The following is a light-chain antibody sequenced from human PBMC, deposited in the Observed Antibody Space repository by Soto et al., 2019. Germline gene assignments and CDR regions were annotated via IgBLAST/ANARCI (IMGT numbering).Light chain of an antibody. V-gene: IGLV2-14*01. CDR2: EAS. J-gene: IGLJ1*01. Sequence: QSVLTQPPSASGSPGQSVTISCTGTSNDVGGYNYVSWYQQHPGKAPKLIIYEASNRPSGVSNRFSGSKSGNTASLTISGLQAGDEADYYCASYTSSSSYVFGTGTKVTVL. CDR3: ASYTSSSSYV. CDR1: SNDVGGYNY.